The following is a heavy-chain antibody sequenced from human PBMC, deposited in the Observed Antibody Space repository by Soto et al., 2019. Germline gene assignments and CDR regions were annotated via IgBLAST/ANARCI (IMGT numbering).Heavy chain of an antibody. D-gene: IGHD3-3*01. V-gene: IGHV3-23*01. J-gene: IGHJ4*02. CDR3: TKDFGVGKGGFDS. CDR2: ISGDGGST. CDR1: GFTFINFA. Sequence: PGGSLRLSCEASGFTFINFAMAWVRQAPGKGLEWVSFISGDGGSTFYADSVKGRFTISRDNSKNTMYLQMNRLRAEDTAVYYCTKDFGVGKGGFDSWGQGTLVTVSS.